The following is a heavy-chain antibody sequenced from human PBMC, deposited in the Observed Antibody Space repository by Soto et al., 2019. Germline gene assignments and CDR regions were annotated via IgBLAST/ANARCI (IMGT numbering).Heavy chain of an antibody. D-gene: IGHD3-3*01. CDR2: IYPGDSDT. Sequence: GESLKISCKGSGYSFTSYWIGWVRQMPGKGLEWMGTIYPGDSDTRYSPSFQGQVTISADKSISTAYLQWSSLKASDTAMYYCARHLGVAYYCYGMDVWGQGTTVTVSS. CDR1: GYSFTSYW. CDR3: ARHLGVAYYCYGMDV. V-gene: IGHV5-51*01. J-gene: IGHJ6*02.